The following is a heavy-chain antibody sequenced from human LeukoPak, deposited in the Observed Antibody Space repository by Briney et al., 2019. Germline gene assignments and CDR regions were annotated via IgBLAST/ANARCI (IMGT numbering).Heavy chain of an antibody. V-gene: IGHV4-59*01. CDR1: GGSISSYY. J-gene: IGHJ4*02. D-gene: IGHD5-12*01. Sequence: PSETLSLTCTVSGGSISSYYWSWIRQPPGKGLEWIGYIYHSGSTNYSPSLKSRVTISVDTSKNQFSLKLNSVTAADTAVYYCARAAGYRFDYWGQGTLVTVSS. CDR3: ARAAGYRFDY. CDR2: IYHSGST.